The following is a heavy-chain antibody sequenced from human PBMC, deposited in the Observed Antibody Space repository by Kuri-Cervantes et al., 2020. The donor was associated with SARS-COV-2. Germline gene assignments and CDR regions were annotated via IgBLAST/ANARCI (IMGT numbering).Heavy chain of an antibody. CDR2: IGGSHRTI. CDR3: ARSGGGGNVLTSAIDI. V-gene: IGHV3-48*04. Sequence: GGSLRLSCAASGFTFDTYSMNWVRQAPGKGLEWVSYIGGSHRTISYADSVKGRFTISRDNSENSLYLQMDSLRPEDTGVYYCARSGGGGNVLTSAIDIWGQGTLVTVSS. CDR1: GFTFDTYS. D-gene: IGHD2-2*01. J-gene: IGHJ3*02.